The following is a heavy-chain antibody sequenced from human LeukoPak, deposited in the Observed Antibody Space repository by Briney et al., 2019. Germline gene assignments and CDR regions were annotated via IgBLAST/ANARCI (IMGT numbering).Heavy chain of an antibody. D-gene: IGHD6-19*01. V-gene: IGHV3-30*04. J-gene: IGHJ4*02. CDR3: AKDPRTGAVSGIFYFDY. CDR2: IVYDGSEK. CDR1: GFTFCRHP. Sequence: GSLRLSCAASGFTFCRHPMHWVRQAPGKGLEWVAVIVYDGSEKYYKESVKGRFTISRDNSKNTLYLQMDSLRPEDTAVYYCAKDPRTGAVSGIFYFDYWGQGTLLTVSS.